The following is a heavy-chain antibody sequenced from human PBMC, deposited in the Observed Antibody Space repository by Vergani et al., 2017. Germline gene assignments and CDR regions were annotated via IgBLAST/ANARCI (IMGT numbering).Heavy chain of an antibody. V-gene: IGHV1-24*01. D-gene: IGHD3-9*01. J-gene: IGHJ5*02. CDR1: GYTLTELS. CDR3: ATRGRYDILPGPNRLPNWFDP. CDR2: FDPEDGET. Sequence: QVQLVQSGAEVKKPGASVKVSCKVSGYTLTELSMHWVRQAPGTGLEWMGCFDPEDGETIYAQKFQGRVTMTEDTSTDTAYMELSSLRSEDTACYYCATRGRYDILPGPNRLPNWFDPWGQGTLVTVSS.